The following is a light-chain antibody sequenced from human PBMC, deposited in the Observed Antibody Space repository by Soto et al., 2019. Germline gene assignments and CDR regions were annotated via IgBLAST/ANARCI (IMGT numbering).Light chain of an antibody. CDR2: GAS. J-gene: IGKJ4*01. CDR1: QTVSDN. CDR3: QQYNIWPLT. Sequence: EIVMTQSPATLSVSPGERATLSCRASQTVSDNLAWYQQKPGQAPRLLIYGASTRATGIPARFSGSGSGTEFTLTIDTLQSEDFAVYYCQQYNIWPLTFGGGTKVEIK. V-gene: IGKV3D-15*01.